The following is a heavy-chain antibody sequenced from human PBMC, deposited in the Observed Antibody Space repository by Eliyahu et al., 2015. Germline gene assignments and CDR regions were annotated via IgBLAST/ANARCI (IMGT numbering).Heavy chain of an antibody. CDR3: ARGSGGRDDSSGYPEYYFDY. J-gene: IGHJ4*02. D-gene: IGHD3-22*01. CDR1: GGXFSGYY. Sequence: QVQLQQWGAGLLKPSETLSLTCAVYGGXFSGYYWXWIRQPPGKGLEWIGEINHSGSTNYNPSLKXRVTISVDTSKNQFSLKLSSVTAADTAVYYCARGSGGRDDSSGYPEYYFDYWGQGTLVTVSS. CDR2: INHSGST. V-gene: IGHV4-34*01.